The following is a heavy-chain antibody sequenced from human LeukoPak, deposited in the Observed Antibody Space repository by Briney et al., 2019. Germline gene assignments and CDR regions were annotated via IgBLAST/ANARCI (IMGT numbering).Heavy chain of an antibody. CDR1: GFTLSNYG. CDR3: ARLGYGGSGWYFDY. J-gene: IGHJ4*02. Sequence: PGGSLRLSCAASGFTLSNYGMHWLRQAPGKGLEWVAGIRHDESNKYFTDSVKGRFTISRDSSKNTLYLQMNSLRPEDTAVYYCARLGYGGSGWYFDYWGQGTLVTVSS. V-gene: IGHV3-33*01. D-gene: IGHD6-19*01. CDR2: IRHDESNK.